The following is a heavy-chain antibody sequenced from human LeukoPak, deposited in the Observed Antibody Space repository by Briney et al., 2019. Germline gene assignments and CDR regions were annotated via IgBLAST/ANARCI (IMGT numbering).Heavy chain of an antibody. Sequence: AEALKISCKGSGYSFTSYWIGWVRQMPGKGLEWMGSIYHGDSGTRYSPSFQGQVTISADKSINTAYLQWSSLKASDTAMYYCAVRRGLGGSGLRLGELSLWWFDPWGQGTLVTVSS. J-gene: IGHJ5*02. D-gene: IGHD3-16*02. CDR3: AVRRGLGGSGLRLGELSLWWFDP. V-gene: IGHV5-51*01. CDR1: GYSFTSYW. CDR2: IYHGDSGT.